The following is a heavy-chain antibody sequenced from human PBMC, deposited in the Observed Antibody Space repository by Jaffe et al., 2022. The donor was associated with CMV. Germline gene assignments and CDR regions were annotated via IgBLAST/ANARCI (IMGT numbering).Heavy chain of an antibody. CDR3: ARDRYDSSGYYYGTDAFDI. J-gene: IGHJ3*02. CDR1: GFTFSSYG. D-gene: IGHD3-22*01. V-gene: IGHV3-33*08. CDR2: IWYDGSNK. Sequence: QVQLVESGGGVVQPGRSLRLSCAASGFTFSSYGMHWVRQAPGKGLEWVAVIWYDGSNKYYADSVKGRFTISRDNSKNTLYLQMNSLRAEDTAVYYCARDRYDSSGYYYGTDAFDIWGQGTMVTVSS.